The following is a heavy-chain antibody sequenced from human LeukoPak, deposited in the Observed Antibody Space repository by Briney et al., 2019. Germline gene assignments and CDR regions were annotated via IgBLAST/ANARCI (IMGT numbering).Heavy chain of an antibody. Sequence: PGGSLRLSCAASGFTFSNYWMSWVRQAPGKGLEWVANIKPDGSDQYYVDSVRGRFTISRDNAKNSLYLQMNSLRAEDTAVYYCAREHSGDWYFGGKWGQGTLVTVSS. CDR1: GFTFSNYW. CDR3: AREHSGDWYFGGK. V-gene: IGHV3-7*03. D-gene: IGHD6-19*01. CDR2: IKPDGSDQ. J-gene: IGHJ4*02.